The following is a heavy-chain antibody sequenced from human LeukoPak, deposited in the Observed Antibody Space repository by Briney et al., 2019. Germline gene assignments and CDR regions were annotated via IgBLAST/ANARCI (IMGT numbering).Heavy chain of an antibody. D-gene: IGHD4-17*01. CDR3: ARDPHYGPFDY. Sequence: GGSLRLSCGASGFTFSSYWMSWVRQAPGKGLEWVANIKQDGSEKYNVDSVKGRFTISRDNAKNSLFLQMNSLRAEDTAVYYCARDPHYGPFDYWGQGTLVTVSS. CDR1: GFTFSSYW. V-gene: IGHV3-7*01. J-gene: IGHJ4*02. CDR2: IKQDGSEK.